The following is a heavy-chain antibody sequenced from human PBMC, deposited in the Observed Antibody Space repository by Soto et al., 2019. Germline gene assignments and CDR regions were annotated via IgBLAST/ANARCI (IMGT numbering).Heavy chain of an antibody. D-gene: IGHD6-13*01. CDR1: GFTFDDYV. CDR3: VKDESINWYSGHFRH. V-gene: IGHV3-9*01. J-gene: IGHJ1*01. CDR2: INWNSGSI. Sequence: EVQLVVSGGGLVQPGRSLRLSCAASGFTFDDYVMHWVRQVPGKGLEWVSGINWNSGSIGYVDSVKGRFAISRDNAKNSLHLQMNSLTAEDTALYYCVKDESINWYSGHFRHWGQGTLVTVSS.